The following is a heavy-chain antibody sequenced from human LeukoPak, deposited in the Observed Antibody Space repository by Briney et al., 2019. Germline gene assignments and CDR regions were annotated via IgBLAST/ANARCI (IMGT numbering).Heavy chain of an antibody. J-gene: IGHJ4*02. Sequence: PGGSLRLSCAASGFTVSSNYMSWVRQAPGTGLEWVSAISGSGGSTYYADSVKGRFTISRDNSKNTLYLQMNSLRAEDTAVYYCAKGRDGYNYGYFDYWGQGTLVTVSS. CDR1: GFTVSSNY. D-gene: IGHD5-24*01. CDR3: AKGRDGYNYGYFDY. CDR2: ISGSGGST. V-gene: IGHV3-23*01.